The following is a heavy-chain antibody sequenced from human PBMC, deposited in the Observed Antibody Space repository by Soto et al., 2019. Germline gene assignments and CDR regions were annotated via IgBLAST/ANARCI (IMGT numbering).Heavy chain of an antibody. J-gene: IGHJ6*02. CDR2: IIPIFGTA. Sequence: ASVKVSCKASGGTFSSYAISCVRQAPRQGLEWMGGIIPIFGTANYAQKFQGRVAITADESTSTAYMELSSLRSEDTAVYYCARDQVREEWELPHPDYYYGMDVWGQGTTVTVSS. D-gene: IGHD1-26*01. CDR3: ARDQVREEWELPHPDYYYGMDV. CDR1: GGTFSSYA. V-gene: IGHV1-69*13.